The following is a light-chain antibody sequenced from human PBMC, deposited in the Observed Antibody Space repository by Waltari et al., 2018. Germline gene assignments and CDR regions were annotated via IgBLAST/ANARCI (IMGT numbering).Light chain of an antibody. CDR1: QSVLYSSNNQNY. Sequence: DIVMTPSPDSLAVSLGERATINCKSSQSVLYSSNNQNYLAWYQQKPRQPPRLLIYWASTRESGVPDRFSGSGSGTDFTLTINSLQAEDVAVYYCQQYYSTLITFGQGTRLEIK. CDR2: WAS. J-gene: IGKJ5*01. V-gene: IGKV4-1*01. CDR3: QQYYSTLIT.